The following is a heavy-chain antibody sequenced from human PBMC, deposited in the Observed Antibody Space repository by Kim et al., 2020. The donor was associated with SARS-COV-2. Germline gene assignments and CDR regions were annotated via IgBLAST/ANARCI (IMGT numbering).Heavy chain of an antibody. J-gene: IGHJ5*02. CDR2: IYYSGGT. Sequence: SETLSLTCTVSGGSISSSSYYWGWIRQPPGKGLEWSGSIYYSGGTYYNPSLKSRVTISVDTSKNQFSLKLSSVTAADTAVYYCARNSGYEAGDWFDPWGQGTLVTVSS. V-gene: IGHV4-39*01. D-gene: IGHD5-12*01. CDR3: ARNSGYEAGDWFDP. CDR1: GGSISSSSYY.